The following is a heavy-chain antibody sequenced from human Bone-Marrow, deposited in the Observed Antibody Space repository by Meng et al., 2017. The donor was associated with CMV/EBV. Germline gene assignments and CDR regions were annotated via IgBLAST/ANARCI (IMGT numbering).Heavy chain of an antibody. CDR3: ARRNSGATDALAI. J-gene: IGHJ3*02. D-gene: IGHD1-1*01. CDR1: GGTFSSYA. CDR2: IIPIFGTA. V-gene: IGHV1-69*05. Sequence: SVKVSCKTSGGTFSSYAISWVRQAPGQGLEWMGGIIPIFGTAHYAQKFQDTVTITTDEFTSTAYMELSSLRSEDTAVYYCARRNSGATDALAIWGQRQMVNVSS.